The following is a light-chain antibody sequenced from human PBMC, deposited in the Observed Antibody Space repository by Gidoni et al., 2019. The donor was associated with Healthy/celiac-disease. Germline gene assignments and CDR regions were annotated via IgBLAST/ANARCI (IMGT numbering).Light chain of an antibody. V-gene: IGKV3-20*01. J-gene: IGKJ1*01. CDR1: QSVSSDY. CDR2: GAS. CDR3: QQYGSSLTWT. Sequence: EIVLTQSPGILSLSPGERATLSCRASQSVSSDYLAWYQQKPGQAPRLLIYGASNRATGIPDRFSASGSGTDFTLTISRLEPEDFAVYYCQQYGSSLTWTFGQGTKVEIK.